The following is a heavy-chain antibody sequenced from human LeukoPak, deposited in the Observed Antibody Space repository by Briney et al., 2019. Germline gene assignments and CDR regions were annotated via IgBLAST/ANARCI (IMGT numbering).Heavy chain of an antibody. CDR1: GYTFTSYD. CDR3: ARGSGSGSYYKGRYFDY. V-gene: IGHV1-8*01. Sequence: ASVKVSCKASGYTFTSYDINWVRQATGQGLEWMGWMNPNSGNTGYAQKFQGRATMTRNTSISTAYMELSSLRSEDTAVYYCARGSGSGSYYKGRYFDYWGQGTLVTVSS. J-gene: IGHJ4*02. CDR2: MNPNSGNT. D-gene: IGHD3-10*01.